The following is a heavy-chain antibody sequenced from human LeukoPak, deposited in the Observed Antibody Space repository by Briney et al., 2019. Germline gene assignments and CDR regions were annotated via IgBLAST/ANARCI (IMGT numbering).Heavy chain of an antibody. CDR1: GFTFSSYW. Sequence: PGGSLRLSCAASGFTFSSYWMSWVRRAPGKGLEWVANIKQDGSEKYYVDSVKGRFTISRDNAKNSLFLQMNSLRVDDTAVYYCARGLYSGFDSDYWGQGALVTVSS. D-gene: IGHD5-12*01. CDR3: ARGLYSGFDSDY. V-gene: IGHV3-7*01. CDR2: IKQDGSEK. J-gene: IGHJ4*02.